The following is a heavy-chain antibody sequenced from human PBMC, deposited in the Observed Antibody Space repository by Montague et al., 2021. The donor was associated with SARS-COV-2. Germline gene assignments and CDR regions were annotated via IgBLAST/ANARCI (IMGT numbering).Heavy chain of an antibody. J-gene: IGHJ6*02. CDR2: IYYSGST. CDR1: RDSIRNYS. CDR3: ARHLRVTTVTSHMYHYAIDV. V-gene: IGHV4-59*08. Sequence: SETLSLTCSVSRDSIRNYSWSWIRQSPGKGLAWIGYIYYSGSTSYDPSLTSRVTISVDTSKNQVSMRLASVTAADTAVYYCARHLRVTTVTSHMYHYAIDVWGPGTTVTVSS. D-gene: IGHD4-11*01.